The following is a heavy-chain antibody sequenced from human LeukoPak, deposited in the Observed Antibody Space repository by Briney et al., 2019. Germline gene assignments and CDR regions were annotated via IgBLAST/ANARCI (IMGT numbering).Heavy chain of an antibody. CDR3: ARVDIVATTDLYYYYGMDV. CDR2: ISAYNGNT. V-gene: IGHV1-18*01. J-gene: IGHJ6*02. CDR1: GYTFTSYG. D-gene: IGHD5-12*01. Sequence: ASVKVSCKASGYTFTSYGISWVRQAPGQRLEWMGWISAYNGNTNYAQKLQGRVTMTTDTSTSTAYMELRSLRSDDTAVYYCARVDIVATTDLYYYYGMDVWGQGTTVTVSS.